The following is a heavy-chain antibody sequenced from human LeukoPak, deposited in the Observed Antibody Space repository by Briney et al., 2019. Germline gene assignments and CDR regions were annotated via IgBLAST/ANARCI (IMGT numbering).Heavy chain of an antibody. CDR1: GYTFTSYD. J-gene: IGHJ3*02. CDR3: ARGGRGWLEHAFDI. Sequence: ASVKVSCKASGYTFTSYDINWVRQATGQGLEWMGWMNPNSGNTGYAQKFQGRVTMTRNTSISTPYMELSSLRSEDTAVYYCARGGRGWLEHAFDIWGQGTMVTVSS. D-gene: IGHD6-19*01. CDR2: MNPNSGNT. V-gene: IGHV1-8*01.